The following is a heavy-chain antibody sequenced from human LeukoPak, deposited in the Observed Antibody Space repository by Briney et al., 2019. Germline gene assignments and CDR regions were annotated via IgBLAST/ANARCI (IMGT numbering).Heavy chain of an antibody. CDR3: ARERRMATMFGARAYFDY. CDR2: VLYSGST. Sequence: SETLSLTCTVSGGSIRSDSYAGGWIRQPPGKGLEWIGTVLYSGSTYHNPSLKSRVTISVDTSKNQFSLKLSSVTAADTAVYYCARERRMATMFGARAYFDYWGQGTLAAVSS. V-gene: IGHV4-39*02. D-gene: IGHD5-24*01. J-gene: IGHJ4*02. CDR1: GGSIRSDSYA.